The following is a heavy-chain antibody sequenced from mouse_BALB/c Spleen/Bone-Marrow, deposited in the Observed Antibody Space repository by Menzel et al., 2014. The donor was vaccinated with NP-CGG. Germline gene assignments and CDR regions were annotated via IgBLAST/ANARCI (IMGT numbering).Heavy chain of an antibody. CDR3: ARPGAWGYFDY. V-gene: IGHV4-1*02. CDR1: GFDFSRYW. CDR2: INPDSSTI. J-gene: IGHJ2*01. Sequence: EVKLMESGGGLVQPGGSLKLSCAASGFDFSRYWMSWVRQAPGKGLEWIGEINPDSSTINYTPSLKDKFIISRDNAKNTLYLQMSKVRSEDTALYYCARPGAWGYFDYWGQGTTLTVSS.